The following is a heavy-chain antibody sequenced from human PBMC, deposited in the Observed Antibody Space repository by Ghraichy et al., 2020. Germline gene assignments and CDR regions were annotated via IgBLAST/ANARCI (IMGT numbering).Heavy chain of an antibody. V-gene: IGHV3-7*04. CDR1: GFTSSTYW. CDR3: ARDDWGWRDC. CDR2: INHRGSET. J-gene: IGHJ4*02. D-gene: IGHD2-8*02. Sequence: GGSLRLSCAASGFTSSTYWMNWVRQAPGKGLEWVANINHRGSETPYVDSVTGRFTISRDNAKNSLYLQMTSLRAEDTAVYFWARDDWGWRDCWGQGTLVTVSS.